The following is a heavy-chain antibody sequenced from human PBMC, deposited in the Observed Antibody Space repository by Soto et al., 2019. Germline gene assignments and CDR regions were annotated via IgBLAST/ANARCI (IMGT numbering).Heavy chain of an antibody. V-gene: IGHV1-18*01. CDR3: ARDFPPVDY. CDR1: GYAFSSYF. CDR2: ISAYNGNT. Sequence: GASVKVSCKASGYAFSSYFISWVRQAPGQGLEWMGWISAYNGNTNYAQNLQGRVTMTTDTSTSTAYMELRSLRSDDTAVYYCARDFPPVDYWGQGTLVTVSS. J-gene: IGHJ4*02.